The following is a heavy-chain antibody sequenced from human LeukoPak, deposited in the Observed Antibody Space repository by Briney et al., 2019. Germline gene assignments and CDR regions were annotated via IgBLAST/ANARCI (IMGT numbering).Heavy chain of an antibody. V-gene: IGHV1-8*01. CDR3: AKDPWWGYKGSNGFYYDY. CDR2: MNPNSGNT. J-gene: IGHJ4*02. D-gene: IGHD2-8*01. Sequence: ASVKVSCKASGYTFTSYDINWVRQATGQGLEWMGWMNPNSGNTGYAQTFQGRVTMTRNTSISTAYMELSSLRSEDTAVYYWAKDPWWGYKGSNGFYYDYWGQGTLVTVSS. CDR1: GYTFTSYD.